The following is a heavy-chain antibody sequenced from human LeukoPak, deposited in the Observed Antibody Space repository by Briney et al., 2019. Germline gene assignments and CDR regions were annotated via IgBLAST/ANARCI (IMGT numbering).Heavy chain of an antibody. CDR1: GGSISSYY. D-gene: IGHD2-2*01. J-gene: IGHJ5*02. CDR3: ARDCAEERDCSSTSCYPAGNNWFDP. CDR2: IYHSGST. Sequence: SETLSLTCTVSGGSISSYYWSWIRQPPGKGLEWIGYIYHSGSTYYNPSLKSRVTISVDRSKNQFSLKLSSVTAADTAVYYCARDCAEERDCSSTSCYPAGNNWFDPWGQGTLVTVSS. V-gene: IGHV4-59*12.